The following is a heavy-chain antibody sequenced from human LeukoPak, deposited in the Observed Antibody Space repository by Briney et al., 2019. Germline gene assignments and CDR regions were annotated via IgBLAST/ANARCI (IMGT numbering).Heavy chain of an antibody. J-gene: IGHJ4*02. CDR1: GFTFSNHA. CDR2: ISPSGGST. Sequence: PGGSLRLSCAASGFTFSNHAMSWVRLAPGKGLERVSAISPSGGSTYYADSVKGRFTISRDSSKNTLYLQMNSLRAEDTAVYYCAKGSVGAVYRFDDCGQGTLVTVSS. D-gene: IGHD1-26*01. V-gene: IGHV3-23*01. CDR3: AKGSVGAVYRFDD.